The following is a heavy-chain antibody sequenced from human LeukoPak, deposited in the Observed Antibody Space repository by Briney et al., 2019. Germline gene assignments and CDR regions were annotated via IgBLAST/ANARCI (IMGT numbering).Heavy chain of an antibody. CDR2: ISFDGRNK. CDR3: VKDGHSVTIFDY. D-gene: IGHD4-17*01. V-gene: IGHV3-30*18. J-gene: IGHJ4*02. CDR1: GFTFASYG. Sequence: PGGSLRLSCAASGFTFASYGMQWARQAPGKGLEWVAVISFDGRNKYFGDPVKGLFSISRDNSKNTLSLQMNSLRREDTAVYYCVKDGHSVTIFDYWGRGTLVTVSS.